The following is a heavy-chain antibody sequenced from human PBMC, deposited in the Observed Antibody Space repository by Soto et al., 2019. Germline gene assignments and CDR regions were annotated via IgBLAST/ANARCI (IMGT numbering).Heavy chain of an antibody. CDR3: VRHAQWIIRAY. CDR1: GGSISSSSYY. Sequence: SETLSLTCTVSGGSISSSSYYWGWIRQPPGKGLEWIGYIYHSGSTYYNPSLKSRVTMFVDTSKNQFSLKLSSVTAADTAVYYCVRHAQWIIRAYWGQGSLVTVSS. CDR2: IYHSGST. V-gene: IGHV4-39*01. J-gene: IGHJ4*02. D-gene: IGHD5-12*01.